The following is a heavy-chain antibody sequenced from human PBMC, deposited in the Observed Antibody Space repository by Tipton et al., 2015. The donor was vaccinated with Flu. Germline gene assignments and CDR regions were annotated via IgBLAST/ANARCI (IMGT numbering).Heavy chain of an antibody. CDR1: GDSISSGDYY. D-gene: IGHD3-22*01. Sequence: GLVKPSETLSLTCTVSGDSISSGDYYCAWIRQPPGKGLEWIAGINYGGNTYYNPSLKSRLTISVDTSKHQFSLKLRSVTAADTAVYYCAREWVDYYDSTEGDAFDIWGRGTMVTVSS. J-gene: IGHJ3*02. V-gene: IGHV4-39*01. CDR3: AREWVDYYDSTEGDAFDI. CDR2: INYGGNT.